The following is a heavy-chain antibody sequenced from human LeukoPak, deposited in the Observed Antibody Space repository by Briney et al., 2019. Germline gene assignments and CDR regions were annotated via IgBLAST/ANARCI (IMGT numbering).Heavy chain of an antibody. Sequence: PGRSLRLSCAASGPTFSSHAMHWVRQAPGKGLEWVGVISPDGSNQYYIDSVKGRFTISRDNSKNTLYLQMNSLRTEDTAVYYCAGAIGCFDYWGQGTLVTVSS. V-gene: IGHV3-30*03. CDR2: ISPDGSNQ. D-gene: IGHD2-21*01. CDR3: AGAIGCFDY. J-gene: IGHJ4*02. CDR1: GPTFSSHA.